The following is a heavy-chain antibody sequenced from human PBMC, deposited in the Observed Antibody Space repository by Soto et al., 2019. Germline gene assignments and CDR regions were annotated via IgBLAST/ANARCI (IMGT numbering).Heavy chain of an antibody. CDR1: GFTFSNYA. V-gene: IGHV3-23*01. D-gene: IGHD5-12*01. CDR3: AKGVSSGGHDHDAFDV. J-gene: IGHJ3*01. Sequence: LRLSCAASGFTFSNYAMSWVRQAPGKGLEWVSAFSGSVSATYYADSVKGRFTISRDNSKNSLYLQMNSLRAEDTALYYCAKGVSSGGHDHDAFDVSGQGTMVTVSS. CDR2: FSGSVSAT.